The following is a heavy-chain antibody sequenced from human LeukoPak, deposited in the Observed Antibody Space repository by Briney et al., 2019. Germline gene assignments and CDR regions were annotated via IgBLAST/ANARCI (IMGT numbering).Heavy chain of an antibody. Sequence: KPSETLSLTCTVSGGSISSYYWSWIRQPPGKGLEWIGYIYYSGSTNYNPSLKSRVTISVDTSKNQFSLKLSSVTAADTAVYYCSRHGHVVRYFDWLPPVDYYGPGTPVT. CDR3: SRHGHVVRYFDWLPPVDY. D-gene: IGHD3-9*01. V-gene: IGHV4-59*01. J-gene: IGHJ4*01. CDR1: GGSISSYY. CDR2: IYYSGST.